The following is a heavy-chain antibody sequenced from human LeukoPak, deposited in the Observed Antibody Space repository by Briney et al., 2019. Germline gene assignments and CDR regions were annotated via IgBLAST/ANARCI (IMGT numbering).Heavy chain of an antibody. Sequence: GGSLRLSCAASGFTFSSYAMHWVRQAPGKGLEWVAVISYDGSNKYYADSVKGRFTISRDNSKNTLYLQMNSLRAEDTAVYYCAKGGYCSSTSCYSSYYYMDVWGKGTTVTVSS. CDR2: ISYDGSNK. V-gene: IGHV3-30-3*02. J-gene: IGHJ6*03. CDR1: GFTFSSYA. D-gene: IGHD2-2*01. CDR3: AKGGYCSSTSCYSSYYYMDV.